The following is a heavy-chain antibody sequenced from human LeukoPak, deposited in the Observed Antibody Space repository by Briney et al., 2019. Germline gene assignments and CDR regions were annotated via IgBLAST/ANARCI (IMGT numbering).Heavy chain of an antibody. CDR3: AREGLGELTLDC. V-gene: IGHV1-8*02. CDR2: MNPNSGNT. D-gene: IGHD3-16*01. J-gene: IGHJ4*02. Sequence: ASVKVSCKASGYTFTSYDINWVRKATGQGLEWMGWMNPNSGNTGYAQKFQGRVTMTTDTSTGTAYMELRSLRSDDTAVYYCAREGLGELTLDCWGQGTLVTVSS. CDR1: GYTFTSYD.